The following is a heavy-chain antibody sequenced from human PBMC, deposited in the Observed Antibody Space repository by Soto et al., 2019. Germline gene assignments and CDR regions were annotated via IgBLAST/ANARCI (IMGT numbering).Heavy chain of an antibody. J-gene: IGHJ3*02. V-gene: IGHV1-69*04. D-gene: IGHD5-12*01. Sequence: SVKVSCKASGGTLSSYTISWVRQAPGQGLEWMGRIIPILGIANYAQKFRGRVTITADKSTSTAYMELSSLRSEDTAVYYCARDRGDGYNNIWGQGTMVTVSS. CDR1: GGTLSSYT. CDR3: ARDRGDGYNNI. CDR2: IIPILGIA.